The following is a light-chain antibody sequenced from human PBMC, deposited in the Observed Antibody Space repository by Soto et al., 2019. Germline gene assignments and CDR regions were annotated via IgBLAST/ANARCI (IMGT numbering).Light chain of an antibody. CDR2: GAS. V-gene: IGKV3-20*01. Sequence: EIVLTQSPGTLSLSPGDRATLSCRASQSVYSNSLAWYQQKPGQAPRLLIYGASSRATGIPDRFRGSGSGTDFSLTISRLEPEDFAVYYCQHYGSSPRTFGQGTKVEIK. CDR1: QSVYSNS. J-gene: IGKJ1*01. CDR3: QHYGSSPRT.